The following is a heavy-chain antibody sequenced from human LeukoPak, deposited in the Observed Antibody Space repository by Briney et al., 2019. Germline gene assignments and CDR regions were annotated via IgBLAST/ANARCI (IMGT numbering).Heavy chain of an antibody. D-gene: IGHD6-19*01. Sequence: GGSLRLSCAASGFTFSSYAMGWVRQAPGKGLEWVSAISGGGGDRFYADSVKGRFTISRDNSKNTLYLQMSSLRVEDTAVYFCGKAEAGTYYFDYWGQGTLVTVSS. CDR3: GKAEAGTYYFDY. V-gene: IGHV3-23*01. J-gene: IGHJ4*02. CDR1: GFTFSSYA. CDR2: ISGGGGDR.